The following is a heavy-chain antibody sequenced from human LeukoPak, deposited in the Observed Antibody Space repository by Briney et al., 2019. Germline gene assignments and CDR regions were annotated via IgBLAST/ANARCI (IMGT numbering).Heavy chain of an antibody. CDR2: IYTSGST. V-gene: IGHV4-59*10. CDR1: GGSFSGYY. Sequence: SETLSLTCAVYGGSFSGYYWSWIRQPPGKGLEWIGRIYTSGSTNYNPSLKSRVTMSVDTSKNQFSLKLSSVTAADTAVYYCARASLAYFDYWGQGTLVTVSS. CDR3: ARASLAYFDY. D-gene: IGHD3-16*01. J-gene: IGHJ4*02.